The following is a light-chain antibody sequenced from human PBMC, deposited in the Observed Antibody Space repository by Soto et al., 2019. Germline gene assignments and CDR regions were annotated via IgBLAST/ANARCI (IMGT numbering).Light chain of an antibody. CDR1: TSNIGAPYD. J-gene: IGLJ2*01. V-gene: IGLV1-40*01. CDR3: CSYAGSYTLV. CDR2: DVN. Sequence: QSVLTQPPSVSGAPGQRVSISCTGSTSNIGAPYDVHWYQHHPGKAPKIIIYDVNKRPSGVPDRFSGSKSGNTASLTISGLQTEDEADYYCCSYAGSYTLVFGGGTKVTVL.